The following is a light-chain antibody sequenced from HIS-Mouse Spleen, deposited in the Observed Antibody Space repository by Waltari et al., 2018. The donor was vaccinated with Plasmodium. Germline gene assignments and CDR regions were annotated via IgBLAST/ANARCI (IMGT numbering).Light chain of an antibody. Sequence: AIRMTQSPSSFSASTGDRVTITCRASQGISSYLAWYQLKPGQAPKLLIYAASTLQSGVPSRFSGSGSGTDFTLTISCLQSEDFATYYCQQYYSYPLTFGGGTKVEIK. V-gene: IGKV1-8*01. J-gene: IGKJ4*01. CDR1: QGISSY. CDR3: QQYYSYPLT. CDR2: AAS.